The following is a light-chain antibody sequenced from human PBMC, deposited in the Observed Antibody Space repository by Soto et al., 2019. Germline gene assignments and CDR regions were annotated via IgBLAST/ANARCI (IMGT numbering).Light chain of an antibody. CDR1: SGHSNYA. J-gene: IGLJ2*01. Sequence: QPVLTQSPSASDSLGASVKLTCTLSSGHSNYAIAWHQQQPEKGPRYLMKLNSDGSHTKGDGIPDRFSGSSSGAERYLTISSLQSEDEADYYCQTWGAGIRVFGGGTKVTVL. CDR3: QTWGAGIRV. CDR2: LNSDGSH. V-gene: IGLV4-69*01.